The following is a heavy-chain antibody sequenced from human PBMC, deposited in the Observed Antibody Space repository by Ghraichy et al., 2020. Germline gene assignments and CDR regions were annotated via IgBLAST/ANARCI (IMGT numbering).Heavy chain of an antibody. D-gene: IGHD3-16*02. V-gene: IGHV4-39*07. J-gene: IGHJ3*02. CDR1: GDSVRDSRYY. CDR3: ARGRPPQSGSYPDAFDI. CDR2: IDFIGTT. Sequence: SETLSLTCSVSGDSVRDSRYYWGWIRQSPGQGLQWITSIDFIGTTYYNPSLKGRVAMSVDRYTNQFSLRLTSVTAADTAVYYCARGRPPQSGSYPDAFDIWGQGKMITVSS.